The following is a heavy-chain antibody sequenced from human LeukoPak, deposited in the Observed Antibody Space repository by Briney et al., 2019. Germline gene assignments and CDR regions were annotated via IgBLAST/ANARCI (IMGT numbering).Heavy chain of an antibody. CDR3: ARDKVNYDILTGLYYYYGMDV. CDR2: ISSSSSYI. V-gene: IGHV3-21*01. D-gene: IGHD3-9*01. J-gene: IGHJ6*02. Sequence: GGSLRLSCAASGFTFSSYSMNWVRQAPGKGLEWVSSISSSSSYIYYADSVKGRFTISRDNAKNSLYLQMNSLRAEDTAVYYCARDKVNYDILTGLYYYYGMDVWGQGTTVTVSS. CDR1: GFTFSSYS.